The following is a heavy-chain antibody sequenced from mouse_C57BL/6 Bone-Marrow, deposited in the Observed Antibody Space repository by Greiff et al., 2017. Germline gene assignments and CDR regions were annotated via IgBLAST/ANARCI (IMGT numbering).Heavy chain of an antibody. CDR3: ERRAMVTTHYYFDY. V-gene: IGHV5-6*01. Sequence: EVQGVESGGDLVKPGGSLTLSCAASGFTFSSYGMSWVRPTPDKRLEWVATISSGGSYTYYPDSVQGRFTISRDNAKNTLYLQMSSLKAEDTAMYYCERRAMVTTHYYFDYWGQGTTLTVSS. CDR2: ISSGGSYT. D-gene: IGHD2-2*01. CDR1: GFTFSSYG. J-gene: IGHJ2*01.